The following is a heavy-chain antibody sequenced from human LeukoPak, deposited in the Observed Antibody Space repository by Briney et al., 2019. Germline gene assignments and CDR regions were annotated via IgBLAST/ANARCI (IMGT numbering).Heavy chain of an antibody. CDR1: GYTFTSYA. D-gene: IGHD3-10*01. J-gene: IGHJ4*02. CDR2: INAGNGNT. Sequence: GASVKVSCKASGYTFTSYAMHWVRQAPGQRLEWMGWINAGNGNTKYSQKFQGRVTITRDTSASTAYMELSSLRSEDTAVYYCARVSAGLWFGECPLGYWGQGALVTVSS. V-gene: IGHV1-3*01. CDR3: ARVSAGLWFGECPLGY.